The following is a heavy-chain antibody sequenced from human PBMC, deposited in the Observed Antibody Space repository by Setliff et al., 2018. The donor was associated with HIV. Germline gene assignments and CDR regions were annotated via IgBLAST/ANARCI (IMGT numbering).Heavy chain of an antibody. V-gene: IGHV4-61*01. CDR2: IYYSGST. CDR1: GGSTDSGSYY. J-gene: IGHJ4*02. D-gene: IGHD1-1*01. CDR3: ASAGSGTRAPPRY. Sequence: SETLSLTCTVPGGSTDSGSYYWAWIRQPPGKGLEWIGYIYYSGSTYYNPSLKSRVTISLDTSKNQFSLKLTSVTAADTAVYYCASAGSGTRAPPRYWGQGTLVTVSS.